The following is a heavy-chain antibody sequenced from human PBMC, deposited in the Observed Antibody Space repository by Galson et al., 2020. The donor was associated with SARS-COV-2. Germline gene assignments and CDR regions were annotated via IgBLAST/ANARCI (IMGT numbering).Heavy chain of an antibody. Sequence: ASVKVSCKASGYSFISYAIHWVRQAPGQRLEWMGWIYAGNDDTKSSQNFQGRVTITRDTSASTAYLELSSLRSEDTALYYWARVGDLNDMGYFDYWGQGTLVTVSS. J-gene: IGHJ4*02. CDR1: GYSFISYA. D-gene: IGHD1-1*01. CDR3: ARVGDLNDMGYFDY. CDR2: IYAGNDDT. V-gene: IGHV1-3*01.